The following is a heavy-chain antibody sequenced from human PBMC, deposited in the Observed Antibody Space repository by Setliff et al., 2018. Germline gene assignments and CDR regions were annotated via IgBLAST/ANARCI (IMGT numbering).Heavy chain of an antibody. V-gene: IGHV3-7*01. D-gene: IGHD2-15*01. Sequence: GGSLRLSCAASGFTFSSYALHWVRQAPGRGLEWVASIKQDGIEKYFVDSVKGRFTISRDNAKRSLFLQMNSLRADDTAVYYCARFCSAASCHSAADGYSYHGIDVWGPGTTVTVSS. J-gene: IGHJ6*02. CDR3: ARFCSAASCHSAADGYSYHGIDV. CDR2: IKQDGIEK. CDR1: GFTFSSYA.